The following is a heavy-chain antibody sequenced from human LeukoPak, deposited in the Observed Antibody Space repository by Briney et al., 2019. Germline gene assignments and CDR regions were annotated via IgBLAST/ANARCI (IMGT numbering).Heavy chain of an antibody. J-gene: IGHJ6*04. Sequence: PGRSLRLSCAASGFTFSSYGMHWVRQAPGKGLEWVAVIWYDGSNKYYADSVKGRFTISRDNSKNTLYLRMNSLRAEDTAVYYCARDLRYCMDVWGKGTTVTVSS. V-gene: IGHV3-33*01. D-gene: IGHD3-9*01. CDR3: ARDLRYCMDV. CDR2: IWYDGSNK. CDR1: GFTFSSYG.